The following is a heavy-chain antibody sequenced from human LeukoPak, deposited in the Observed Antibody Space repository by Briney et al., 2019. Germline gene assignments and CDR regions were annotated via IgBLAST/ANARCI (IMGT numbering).Heavy chain of an antibody. CDR3: ARAPGYRSFLDY. D-gene: IGHD6-13*01. CDR1: GFTFSSYS. J-gene: IGHJ4*02. CDR2: ISSSSTYI. Sequence: PGGSLRLSCAASGFTFSSYSMNWVRQAPGKGLEWVSSISSSSTYIYYADSVKGRFTISRDNAKNSLYLQMNSLRAEDTAVYYCARAPGYRSFLDYWGQGTLVTVSS. V-gene: IGHV3-21*01.